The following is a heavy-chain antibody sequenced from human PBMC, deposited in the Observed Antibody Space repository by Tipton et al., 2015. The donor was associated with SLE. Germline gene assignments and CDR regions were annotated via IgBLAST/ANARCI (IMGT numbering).Heavy chain of an antibody. CDR2: VSGSGGST. CDR1: GFTFSSYA. J-gene: IGHJ5*02. Sequence: SLRLSCAASGFTFSSYAMGWVRQAPGKGLEWVSAVSGSGGSTYYADSVKGRFTISRDNSKNTLYPQMNSLRAEDTAVYYCAPHPVVVTEWFDPWGQGTLVTVSS. CDR3: APHPVVVTEWFDP. D-gene: IGHD2-21*02. V-gene: IGHV3-23*01.